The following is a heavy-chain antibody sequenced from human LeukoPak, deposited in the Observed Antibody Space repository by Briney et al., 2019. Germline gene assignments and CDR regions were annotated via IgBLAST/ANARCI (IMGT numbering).Heavy chain of an antibody. CDR1: GFTFSNYG. J-gene: IGHJ3*02. Sequence: GGSLRLSCAASGFTFSNYGMSWVRQAPGKGLEWVSAITASSSSTHDADSVQGRFTISRDNFKNTLYLQMNSLRAEDTAVYYCARAGPRYAFDIWGQGTMVTVSS. CDR2: ITASSSST. V-gene: IGHV3-23*01. CDR3: ARAGPRYAFDI. D-gene: IGHD5-24*01.